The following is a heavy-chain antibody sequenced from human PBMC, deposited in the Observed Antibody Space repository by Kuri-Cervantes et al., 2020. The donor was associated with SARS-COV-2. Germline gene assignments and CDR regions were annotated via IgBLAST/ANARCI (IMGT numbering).Heavy chain of an antibody. CDR3: AKGHYGFWSGYPPSDV. CDR2: ISWNSGTT. CDR1: GFTFENYA. Sequence: GGSLCLSCAASGFTFENYAMHWVRQAPGKGLEWVSGISWNSGTTGYADSVKGRFTISRDNSKNTLYLQMNSLRAEDTAVYYCAKGHYGFWSGYPPSDVWGQGTTVTVSS. D-gene: IGHD3-3*01. V-gene: IGHV3-9*01. J-gene: IGHJ6*02.